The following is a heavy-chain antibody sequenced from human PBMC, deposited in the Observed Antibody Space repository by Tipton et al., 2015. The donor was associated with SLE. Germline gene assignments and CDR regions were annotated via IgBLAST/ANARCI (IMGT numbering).Heavy chain of an antibody. CDR2: IYYSGST. D-gene: IGHD3-10*01. Sequence: TLSLTCTVSGGSISSGGYYWSWIRQHPGKGLEWIGYIYYSGSTYYNPSLKSRVTISVDTSKNQFSLKLSSVTAADTAVYYCARDFYYYDSGSYPFDYWGQGTLVTVSS. V-gene: IGHV4-31*03. J-gene: IGHJ4*02. CDR1: GGSISSGGYY. CDR3: ARDFYYYDSGSYPFDY.